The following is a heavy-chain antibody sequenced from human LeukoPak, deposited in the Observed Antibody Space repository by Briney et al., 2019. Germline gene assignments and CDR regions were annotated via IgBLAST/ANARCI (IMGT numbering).Heavy chain of an antibody. CDR3: AKDGGISLWYGMDV. CDR2: ISGSGGRT. V-gene: IGHV3-23*01. D-gene: IGHD3-10*01. CDR1: GSPFSNYV. Sequence: GGSLRLSCAASGSPFSNYVMRWVRQAPGKGLEWVPSISGSGGRTYYADSVKGRFTISRDNSKNTLYLQMNSLRAEDTAVYYCAKDGGISLWYGMDVWGQGTTVTVSS. J-gene: IGHJ6*02.